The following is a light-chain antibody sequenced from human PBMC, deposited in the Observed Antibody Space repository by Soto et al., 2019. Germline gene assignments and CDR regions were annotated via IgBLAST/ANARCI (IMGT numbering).Light chain of an antibody. CDR1: SSNIGANT. J-gene: IGLJ3*02. V-gene: IGLV1-44*01. CDR3: AAWDARLDGVV. CDR2: SNN. Sequence: QSVLTQPPSASGTPGQTVTISCSGSSSNIGANTVNWFQHLPGTAPKLLIYSNNQRPSGLPDRVSGSKSGTSVTLAISGLQSEDEADYYCAAWDARLDGVVFGGGTKLTVL.